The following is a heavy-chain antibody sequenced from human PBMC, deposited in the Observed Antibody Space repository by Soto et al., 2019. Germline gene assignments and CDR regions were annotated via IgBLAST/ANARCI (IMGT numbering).Heavy chain of an antibody. CDR3: AKPLRPSLNFFYYMDV. J-gene: IGHJ6*03. D-gene: IGHD2-2*01. CDR1: GFTFGSYA. Sequence: EVQLLESGGGLVQPGGSLRLSCVVSGFTFGSYAMSWVRQAPEKGPEWVAILGGNGFTTYYADSVKGRFTISGDKSRRTLFLQMTGLRADDPGVYYCAKPLRPSLNFFYYMDVWGRGPSVTVSS. V-gene: IGHV3-23*01. CDR2: LGGNGFTT.